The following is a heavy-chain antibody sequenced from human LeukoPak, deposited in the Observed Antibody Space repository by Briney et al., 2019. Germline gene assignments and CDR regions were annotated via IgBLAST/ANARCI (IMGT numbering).Heavy chain of an antibody. CDR3: ARAFYYDIIGGEGMDV. J-gene: IGHJ6*02. V-gene: IGHV3-21*01. Sequence: GSLRLSCAASGFTFDYSAMTWVRQAPGKGLEWVSSISSSSSYIYCADSVKGRFTISRDNAKNSLYLQMNSLRAEDTAVYYCARAFYYDIIGGEGMDVWGQGTTVTVSS. CDR1: GFTFDYSA. CDR2: ISSSSSYI. D-gene: IGHD3-22*01.